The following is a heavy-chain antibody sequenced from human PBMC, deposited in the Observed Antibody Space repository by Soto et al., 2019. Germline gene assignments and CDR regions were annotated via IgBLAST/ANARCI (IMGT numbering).Heavy chain of an antibody. CDR1: GFTFSTSA. Sequence: QVQVVESGGGVVQPGGSLRLSCAASGFTFSTSAMHWVRQAPGKGLEWMAMISYGGNNKYYADSVKGRFTLSRDISESTLYLQMNSLRTEDTAVYYCAREEFEAGRGHFGCWGQGTLVSVSS. J-gene: IGHJ4*02. CDR2: ISYGGNNK. CDR3: AREEFEAGRGHFGC. D-gene: IGHD6-13*01. V-gene: IGHV3-30-3*01.